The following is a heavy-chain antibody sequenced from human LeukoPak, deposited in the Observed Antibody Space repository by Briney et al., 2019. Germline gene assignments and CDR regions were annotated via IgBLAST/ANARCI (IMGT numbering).Heavy chain of an antibody. CDR2: IIPLFGTA. J-gene: IGHJ3*02. Sequence: ASVKVSCKASGVTFNNLPINWVRQAPGQGLEWMGRIIPLFGTADYAQKFKGKVTITADESTSTAYMELSGLRSEDTAMYYCARAAGGYSYFRDAFDIWGQGTMVTVSS. V-gene: IGHV1-69*13. CDR1: GVTFNNLP. D-gene: IGHD5-18*01. CDR3: ARAAGGYSYFRDAFDI.